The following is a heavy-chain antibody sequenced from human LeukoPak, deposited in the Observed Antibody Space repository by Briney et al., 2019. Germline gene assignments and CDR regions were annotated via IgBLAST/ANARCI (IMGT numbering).Heavy chain of an antibody. Sequence: SETLSLTCTVSGGSISSSSYYWGWIRQPPGKGLEWIGSIYYSGSTYYNPSLKSRVTISVVTSKNQFSLKLTSVTAADTAVYYCASSSWLRDANFDSWGQGTLVTVSS. CDR3: ASSSWLRDANFDS. D-gene: IGHD6-13*01. V-gene: IGHV4-39*01. CDR2: IYYSGST. CDR1: GGSISSSSYY. J-gene: IGHJ4*02.